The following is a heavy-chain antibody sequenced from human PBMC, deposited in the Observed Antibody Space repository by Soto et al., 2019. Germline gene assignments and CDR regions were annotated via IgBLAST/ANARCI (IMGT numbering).Heavy chain of an antibody. Sequence: SETLSLTCTVSGGSVSSGSYYWSWIRQPPGKGLEWIGYIYYSGSTNYNPSLKSRVTISVDTSKNQFSLKLSSVTAADTAVYYCARVLVGYSSGWYYFDYWGQGTLVTVSS. CDR1: GGSVSSGSYY. CDR2: IYYSGST. CDR3: ARVLVGYSSGWYYFDY. J-gene: IGHJ4*02. V-gene: IGHV4-61*01. D-gene: IGHD6-19*01.